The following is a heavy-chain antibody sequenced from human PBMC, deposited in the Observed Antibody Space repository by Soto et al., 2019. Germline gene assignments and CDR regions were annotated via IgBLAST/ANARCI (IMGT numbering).Heavy chain of an antibody. CDR2: IYPADSDT. CDR3: ERALEDGGDFYYYMDV. J-gene: IGHJ6*03. Sequence: PGESLKISCKGSGYSFTTYWIAWVRQMPGQGLEWMGTIYPADSDTRYSPSFHGQVTISADKSISTAYLQWSSLKASDSAMYYCERALEDGGDFYYYMDVCGIVTTVTVSS. V-gene: IGHV5-51*01. D-gene: IGHD2-21*01. CDR1: GYSFTTYW.